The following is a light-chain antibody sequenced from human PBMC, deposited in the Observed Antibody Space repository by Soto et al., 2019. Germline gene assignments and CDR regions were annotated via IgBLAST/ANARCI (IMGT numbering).Light chain of an antibody. CDR2: DAS. V-gene: IGKV3-15*01. J-gene: IGKJ1*01. CDR3: QQRSNWPPWT. CDR1: QSVRSN. Sequence: EKVMTQSPATLSVSPGERATLSCGASQSVRSNVAWYQQKPGQPPRLLIYDASTRATGIPSRFSGSGSGTEFTLTISSLKSEDFAVYYCQQRSNWPPWTFGQGTKVDIK.